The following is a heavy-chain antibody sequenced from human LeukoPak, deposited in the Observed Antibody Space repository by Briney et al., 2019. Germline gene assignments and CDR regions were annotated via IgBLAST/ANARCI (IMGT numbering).Heavy chain of an antibody. CDR1: GGSISSHY. CDR2: IYYSGST. D-gene: IGHD6-13*01. V-gene: IGHV4-59*11. CDR3: ARMSHGVAAAGTVSLYYYYYYMDV. J-gene: IGHJ6*03. Sequence: SETLSLTCTVSGGSISSHYWSWIRQPPGKGLEWIGYIYYSGSTNYNPSLKSRVTISVDTSKNQFSLKLSSVTAADTAVYYCARMSHGVAAAGTVSLYYYYYYMDVWGKGTTVTVSS.